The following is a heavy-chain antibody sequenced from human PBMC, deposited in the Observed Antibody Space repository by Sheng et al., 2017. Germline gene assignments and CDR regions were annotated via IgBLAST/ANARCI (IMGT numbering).Heavy chain of an antibody. CDR1: GGSISSSNYY. Sequence: QLQLQESGPGLVKPSETLSLTCTVSGGSISSSNYYWGWIRQPPGKGLEWIGNIYYSGSTYYNPSLKSRVTISVDTSKNQFSLKLSSVTAADTAVYYCARDLRAADWFDPWGPGNPWVTVSS. CDR2: IYYSGST. V-gene: IGHV4-39*07. CDR3: ARDLRAADWFDP. D-gene: IGHD6-25*01. J-gene: IGHJ5*02.